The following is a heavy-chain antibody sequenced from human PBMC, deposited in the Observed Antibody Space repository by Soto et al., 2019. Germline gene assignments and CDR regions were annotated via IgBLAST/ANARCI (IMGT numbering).Heavy chain of an antibody. J-gene: IGHJ4*02. V-gene: IGHV3-73*01. CDR2: IRTKTNNYAT. Sequence: GGSLRLSCVGSGFTFSTYSINWVRQASGKGLEWVGRIRTKTNNYATAYAASVKGRFTISRDDSKNMAYLQMNSLKTEDTAVYYCTAMAGIDYWGQGTLVTVSS. CDR1: GFTFSTYS. D-gene: IGHD6-19*01. CDR3: TAMAGIDY.